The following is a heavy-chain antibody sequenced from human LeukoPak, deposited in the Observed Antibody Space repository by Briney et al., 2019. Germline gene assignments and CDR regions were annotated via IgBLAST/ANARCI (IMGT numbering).Heavy chain of an antibody. Sequence: PGGSLRLSCAASGFTFSSYGIHWVRHAPGKGLEWVAVISYDGSNKYYADSVKGRFTISRDNSKNTLYLQMNSLRAEDTAVYYCAKAEGDYGDYLYFQHWGQGTLVTVSS. D-gene: IGHD4-17*01. V-gene: IGHV3-30*18. CDR2: ISYDGSNK. CDR1: GFTFSSYG. J-gene: IGHJ1*01. CDR3: AKAEGDYGDYLYFQH.